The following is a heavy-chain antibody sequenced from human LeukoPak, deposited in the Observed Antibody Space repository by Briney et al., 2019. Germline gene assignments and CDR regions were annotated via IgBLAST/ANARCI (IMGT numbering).Heavy chain of an antibody. D-gene: IGHD4/OR15-4a*01. J-gene: IGHJ4*02. Sequence: SETLALTYTVPNGSISPYYWSWIPQPPGRGLQWIGYIFHSENTHYNPSLSSRVTISVDTSKNQFSLELTSVTAADTAVYFCARFPAKKADWGQGTLVTVSS. CDR3: ARFPAKKAD. V-gene: IGHV4-59*01. CDR1: NGSISPYY. CDR2: IFHSENT.